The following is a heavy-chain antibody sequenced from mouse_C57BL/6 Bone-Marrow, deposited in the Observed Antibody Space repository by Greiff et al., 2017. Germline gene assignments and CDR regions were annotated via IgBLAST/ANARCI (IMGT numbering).Heavy chain of an antibody. J-gene: IGHJ3*01. D-gene: IGHD2-1*01. Sequence: VHLQQSGAELVRPGASVKLSCTASGFTINDYYMHWVKQRPEQGLEWIGRIYPEDGDTEYARKFQGKATMTADTSSSTAYLQLSRLTSEDTAVYYCTTCYGSYAEFADWGTGTLVTVSA. CDR1: GFTINDYY. V-gene: IGHV14-1*01. CDR3: TTCYGSYAEFAD. CDR2: IYPEDGDT.